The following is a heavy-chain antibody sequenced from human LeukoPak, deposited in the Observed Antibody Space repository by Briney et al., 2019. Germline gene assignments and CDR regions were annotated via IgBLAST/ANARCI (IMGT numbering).Heavy chain of an antibody. CDR2: IYYSGST. J-gene: IGHJ4*02. D-gene: IGHD5-18*01. CDR3: ATVDTAMVFDY. V-gene: IGHV4-59*08. Sequence: PSETLSLTCTVSGGSISSYYWTWIRQPPGKGLEWIGYIYYSGSTNYNPSLKSRVSISVDTSKNHFSLKLSSVTAADTAVYYCATVDTAMVFDYWGQGTLVTVSS. CDR1: GGSISSYY.